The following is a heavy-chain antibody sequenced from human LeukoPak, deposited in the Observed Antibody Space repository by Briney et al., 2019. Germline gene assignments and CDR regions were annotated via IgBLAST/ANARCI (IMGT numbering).Heavy chain of an antibody. Sequence: GASVKVSRKASGYTFTSYGISWVRQAPGQGLEWMGWISAYNGNTNYAQKLQGRVTMTTDTSTSTAYMELRSLRSDDTAVYYCARSYSMTTVSYYFDYWGQGTLVTVSS. V-gene: IGHV1-18*01. CDR3: ARSYSMTTVSYYFDY. CDR2: ISAYNGNT. J-gene: IGHJ4*02. D-gene: IGHD4-17*01. CDR1: GYTFTSYG.